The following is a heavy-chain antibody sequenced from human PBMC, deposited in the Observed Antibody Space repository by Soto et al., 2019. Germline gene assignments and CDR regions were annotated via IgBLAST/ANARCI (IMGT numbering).Heavy chain of an antibody. V-gene: IGHV1-18*01. D-gene: IGHD1-1*01. CDR2: ISAHNGNT. CDR3: ARGRYGDY. J-gene: IGHJ4*02. Sequence: QVHLVQSGAEVKKPGASVKVSCKGSGYTFTSYGITWVRQAPGQGLEWMGWISAHNGNTNYAQKLQGRVTVTRDTCTSTAYMELRSLRSDDRAVYYCARGRYGDYWGQGALVTVSS. CDR1: GYTFTSYG.